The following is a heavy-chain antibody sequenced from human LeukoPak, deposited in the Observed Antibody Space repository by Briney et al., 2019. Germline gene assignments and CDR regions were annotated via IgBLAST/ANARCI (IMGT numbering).Heavy chain of an antibody. CDR2: ISAYNGNT. CDR1: GYTFTSYG. Sequence: ASVKVSCKASGYTFTSYGISWVRQAPGQGLEWMGWISAYNGNTNYAQKLQGRVTMTTDTSTSTAYKELRSLRSDDTAVYYCARANYYDSSGYWIDWGQGTLVTVSS. CDR3: ARANYYDSSGYWID. D-gene: IGHD3-22*01. J-gene: IGHJ4*02. V-gene: IGHV1-18*01.